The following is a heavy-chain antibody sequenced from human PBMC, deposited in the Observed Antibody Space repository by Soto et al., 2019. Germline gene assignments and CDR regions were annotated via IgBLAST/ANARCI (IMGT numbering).Heavy chain of an antibody. D-gene: IGHD3-10*01. J-gene: IGHJ3*02. CDR1: GYTFTSYA. CDR3: AGTAMVRGVIMYAFDI. V-gene: IGHV1-3*01. Sequence: ASVKVSCKASGYTFTSYAMHWVRQAPGQRLEWMGWINAGNGNTKYSQKFQGRVTITRDTSASTAYMELSSLRSEDTAVYYCAGTAMVRGVIMYAFDIWGQGTMVTVSS. CDR2: INAGNGNT.